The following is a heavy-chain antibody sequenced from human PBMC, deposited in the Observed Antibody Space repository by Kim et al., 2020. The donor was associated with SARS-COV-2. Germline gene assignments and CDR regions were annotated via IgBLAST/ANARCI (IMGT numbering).Heavy chain of an antibody. CDR3: ATLRGGCCSGGSCYSDYYYYGMDV. J-gene: IGHJ6*02. V-gene: IGHV3-9*01. CDR2: ISWNSGSI. CDR1: GFTFDDYA. D-gene: IGHD2-15*01. Sequence: GGSLRLSCAASGFTFDDYAMHWVRQAPGKGLEWVSGISWNSGSIGYADSVKGRFTISRDNAKNSLYLQMNSLRAEDTALYYCATLRGGCCSGGSCYSDYYYYGMDVGGQGTTVTVSS.